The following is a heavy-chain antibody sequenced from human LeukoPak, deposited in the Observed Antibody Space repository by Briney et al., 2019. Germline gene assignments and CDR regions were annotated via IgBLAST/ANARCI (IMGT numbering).Heavy chain of an antibody. V-gene: IGHV4-59*01. CDR3: ARSFSPNYYDLLDY. CDR2: TYYSGST. D-gene: IGHD3-22*01. J-gene: IGHJ4*02. Sequence: SETLSLTCTVSGGSISTYYWSWIRQPPGKGLEWIGYTYYSGSTNYNPSLKSRVTISLDTSKNQFSLKLNSVTAAGTAMYYCARSFSPNYYDLLDYWGQGTLVTVSS. CDR1: GGSISTYY.